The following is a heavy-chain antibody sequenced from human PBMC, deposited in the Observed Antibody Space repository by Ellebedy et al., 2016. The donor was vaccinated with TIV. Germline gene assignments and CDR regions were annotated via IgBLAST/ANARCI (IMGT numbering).Heavy chain of an antibody. Sequence: GGSLRLSXAASGFTFSSYGMHWVRQAPGKGLEWVAVIWYDGSNKYYADPVKGRFTISRDNSKNTLYLQMNSLRAEDTAVYYCARNRIVVVDRRQRNWFDPWGQGTLVTVSS. CDR1: GFTFSSYG. V-gene: IGHV3-33*01. J-gene: IGHJ5*02. CDR3: ARNRIVVVDRRQRNWFDP. D-gene: IGHD2-15*01. CDR2: IWYDGSNK.